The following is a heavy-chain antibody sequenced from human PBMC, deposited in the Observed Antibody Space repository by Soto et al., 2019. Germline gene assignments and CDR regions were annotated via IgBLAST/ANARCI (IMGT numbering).Heavy chain of an antibody. J-gene: IGHJ5*01. V-gene: IGHV4-30-4*01. CDR1: GDSISNLDYF. D-gene: IGHD7-27*01. CDR3: ARGRYCLTGRCFPNWFDS. CDR2: IYKSATT. Sequence: SETLSLTCSVSGDSISNLDYFWAWIRQPPGQALEYIGYIYKSATTYYNPSYESRVAISVDTSKSQFSLNVTSVTAADTAVYFCARGRYCLTGRCFPNWFDSWGQGALVTVSS.